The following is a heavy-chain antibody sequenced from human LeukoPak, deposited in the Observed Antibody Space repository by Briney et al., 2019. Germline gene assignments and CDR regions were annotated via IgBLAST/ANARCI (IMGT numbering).Heavy chain of an antibody. D-gene: IGHD3-22*01. Sequence: SETLSLTCTVSGGSISSGGYYLSWIRQPPGKGLEWIGYIYHSGSTYYNPSLKSRVTISVDRSKNQFSLKLSSVTAADTAVYYCARAGMIVVVISAFDIWGQGTMVTVSS. CDR2: IYHSGST. CDR3: ARAGMIVVVISAFDI. V-gene: IGHV4-30-2*01. J-gene: IGHJ3*02. CDR1: GGSISSGGYY.